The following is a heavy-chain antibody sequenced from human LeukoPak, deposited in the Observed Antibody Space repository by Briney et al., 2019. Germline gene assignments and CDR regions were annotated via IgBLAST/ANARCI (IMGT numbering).Heavy chain of an antibody. CDR3: AESQSALRPFFDY. CDR2: ISDSGGTT. Sequence: GGSLRLSCAASGVTLGTYAMTWVRQAPGKGLEWVSGISDSGGTTYYADSVKGRFTVSRDNSKNTLYLQMSSLRAEDTAVYYCAESQSALRPFFDYWGQGILVTVSS. V-gene: IGHV3-23*01. D-gene: IGHD6-6*01. CDR1: GVTLGTYA. J-gene: IGHJ4*02.